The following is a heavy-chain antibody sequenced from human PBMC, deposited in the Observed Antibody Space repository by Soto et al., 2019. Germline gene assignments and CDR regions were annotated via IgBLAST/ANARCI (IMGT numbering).Heavy chain of an antibody. J-gene: IGHJ4*02. D-gene: IGHD1-20*01. V-gene: IGHV3-30*18. CDR3: AKDNNWNDRGPIDY. Sequence: GGSLRLSCAASGFTFSSYGMHWVRQAPGKGLEWVAVISYDGSNKYYADSVKGRFTISRDNSKNTLYLQMNSLRAEDTAVYYCAKDNNWNDRGPIDYWGQGTLVTVSS. CDR2: ISYDGSNK. CDR1: GFTFSSYG.